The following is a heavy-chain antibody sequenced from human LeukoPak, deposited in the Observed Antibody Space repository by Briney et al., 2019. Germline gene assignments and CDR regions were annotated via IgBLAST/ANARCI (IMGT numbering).Heavy chain of an antibody. D-gene: IGHD1-26*01. V-gene: IGHV4-39*01. J-gene: IGHJ4*02. CDR1: GGSISSSSYY. CDR2: IYYSGST. CDR3: ARYGSYSYFDY. Sequence: SETLSLTCTVSGGSISSSSYYWGWIRQPPGKGLEWIGSIYYSGSTYYNPSLKSRVTISVDTSRNQFSLKLSSVTAADTAVYYCARYGSYSYFDYWGQGTLVTVSS.